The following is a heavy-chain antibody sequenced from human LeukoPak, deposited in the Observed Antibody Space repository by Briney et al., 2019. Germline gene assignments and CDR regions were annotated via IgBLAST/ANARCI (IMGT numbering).Heavy chain of an antibody. V-gene: IGHV3-49*04. CDR2: IRSEAYGGTP. CDR1: GFTFGDYA. J-gene: IGHJ3*02. Sequence: GGSLRLSCTASGFTFGDYAMTWVRQAPGKGLEWVGFIRSEAYGGTPEYAASVKGRFTISRDDSKSIAYLQMNSLKTEDTAVYYCTRDWARIAAAGTAAFDIWGQGTMVTVSS. CDR3: TRDWARIAAAGTAAFDI. D-gene: IGHD6-13*01.